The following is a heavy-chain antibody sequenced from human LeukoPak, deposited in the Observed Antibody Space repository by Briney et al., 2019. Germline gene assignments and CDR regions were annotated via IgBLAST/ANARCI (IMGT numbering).Heavy chain of an antibody. V-gene: IGHV4-4*07. CDR1: GASISSYY. CDR2: IHTSGST. Sequence: SETLSLTCRVYGASISSYYWSWIRQPAGKGLEWIGRIHTSGSTNYNPSLKSRVTMSVDMTQNQFSLKLSSVTAADTAVYYCARGSGSYSVQHWGQGTLVTVSS. D-gene: IGHD1-26*01. CDR3: ARGSGSYSVQH. J-gene: IGHJ1*01.